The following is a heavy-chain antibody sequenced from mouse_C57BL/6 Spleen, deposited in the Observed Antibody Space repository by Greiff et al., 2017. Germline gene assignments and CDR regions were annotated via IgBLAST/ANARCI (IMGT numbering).Heavy chain of an antibody. CDR3: ARHWDGYFDY. CDR2: IDPSDSYT. Sequence: QVQLQQPGAELVKPGASVKLSCKASGYTFTSYWMQWVKQRPGQGLEWIGEIDPSDSYTNYNQKFKGKATLTVDTSSSTAFMQLSSLTSEDSAVYYCARHWDGYFDYGGQGTTLTVSS. D-gene: IGHD4-1*01. CDR1: GYTFTSYW. J-gene: IGHJ2*01. V-gene: IGHV1-50*01.